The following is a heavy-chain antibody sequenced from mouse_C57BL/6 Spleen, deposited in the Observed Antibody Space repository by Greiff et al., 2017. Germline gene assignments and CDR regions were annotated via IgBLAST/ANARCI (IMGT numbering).Heavy chain of an antibody. CDR1: GYTFTSYW. V-gene: IGHV1-61*01. CDR2: IYPSDSET. CDR3: ARVDGDYAMDY. Sequence: QVQLQQSGAELVRPGSSVKLSCKASGYTFTSYWMDWVKQRPGQGLEWIGNIYPSDSETHYNQKFKDKATLTVDKSSSTAYMQLSSLTSEDSAVYYCARVDGDYAMDYWGQGTSVTVSS. J-gene: IGHJ4*01.